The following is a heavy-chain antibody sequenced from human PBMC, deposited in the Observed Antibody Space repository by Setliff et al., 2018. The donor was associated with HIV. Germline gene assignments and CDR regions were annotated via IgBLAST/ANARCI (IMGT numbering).Heavy chain of an antibody. Sequence: SVKVSCKASGGTFNNYAISWVRQAPGQGLEWVGGIIPPFGTTNYAQKFQGRVTITADESTNTAHMELNSLRSIDTAMYYCATVFYYNSENYSLDYWGQGMLVTVSS. CDR2: IIPPFGTT. CDR1: GGTFNNYA. D-gene: IGHD3-10*01. V-gene: IGHV1-69*13. J-gene: IGHJ4*02. CDR3: ATVFYYNSENYSLDY.